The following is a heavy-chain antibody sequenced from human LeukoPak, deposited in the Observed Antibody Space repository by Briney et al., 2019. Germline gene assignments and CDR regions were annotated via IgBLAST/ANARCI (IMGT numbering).Heavy chain of an antibody. V-gene: IGHV1-8*01. D-gene: IGHD4-17*01. J-gene: IGHJ2*01. CDR1: GYTFTSYD. Sequence: ASVKVSCKASGYTFTSYDINWVRQATGQGLEWMGWMNPNSGNTGYAQKFQGRVTMTRNTSISTAYMELSSLRSEDTAVYYCARGPVNYIYGDYVSSWYFDLWGRGTLVTVSS. CDR3: ARGPVNYIYGDYVSSWYFDL. CDR2: MNPNSGNT.